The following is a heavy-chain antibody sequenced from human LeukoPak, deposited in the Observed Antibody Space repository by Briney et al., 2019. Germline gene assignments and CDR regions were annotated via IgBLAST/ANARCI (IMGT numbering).Heavy chain of an antibody. V-gene: IGHV3-74*01. J-gene: IGHJ4*02. CDR2: INSDGSST. CDR1: GFTVSSDY. D-gene: IGHD6-6*01. Sequence: QPGGSLRLSCAASGFTVSSDYMNWVRQAPGKGLVWVSRINSDGSSTSYADSVKGRFTISRDNAKNTLYLQMNSLRAEDTAVYYCARAVSSSSESYWGQGTLVTVSS. CDR3: ARAVSSSSESY.